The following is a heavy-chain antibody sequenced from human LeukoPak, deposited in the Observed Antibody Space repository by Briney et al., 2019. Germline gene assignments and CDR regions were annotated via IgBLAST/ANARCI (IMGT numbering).Heavy chain of an antibody. CDR1: GGSISTYNW. D-gene: IGHD4-11*01. J-gene: IGHJ4*02. V-gene: IGHV4-4*02. Sequence: SEILSLTCAVSGGSISTYNWWSWVRQPPGKGLEWIGEIFYSGSINYNPSLKSRVTLSLDKSKNQFSLQLSSVTAADTAMYYCAKTHSHFPPYFDYWGQGTLVIVSS. CDR2: IFYSGSI. CDR3: AKTHSHFPPYFDY.